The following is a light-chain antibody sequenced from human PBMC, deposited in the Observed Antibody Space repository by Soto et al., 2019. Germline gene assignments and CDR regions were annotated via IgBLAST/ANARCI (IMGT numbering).Light chain of an antibody. Sequence: DVQMTQSPSSLSASIGDRVTITCRASQSIRNYLNWYQQTPGKAPKLLIYTASSLQTGVPSRFSGSGSGTDFTLSISSLQPEDFATYYCQQTYSTPWTFGQGTKVEIK. V-gene: IGKV1-39*01. J-gene: IGKJ1*01. CDR2: TAS. CDR3: QQTYSTPWT. CDR1: QSIRNY.